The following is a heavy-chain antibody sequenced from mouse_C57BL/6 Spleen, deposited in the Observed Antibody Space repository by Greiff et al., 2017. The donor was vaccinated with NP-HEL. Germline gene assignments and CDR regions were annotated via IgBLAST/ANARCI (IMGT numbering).Heavy chain of an antibody. J-gene: IGHJ2*01. Sequence: VKLMESGAELARPGASVKMSCKASGYTFTSYTMHWVKQRPGQGLEWIGYINPSSGYTKYNQKFKDKATLTADKSSSTAYMQLSSLTSEDSAVYYCAKLGREGYWGQGTTLTVSS. CDR3: AKLGREGY. CDR1: GYTFTSYT. V-gene: IGHV1-4*01. D-gene: IGHD4-1*01. CDR2: INPSSGYT.